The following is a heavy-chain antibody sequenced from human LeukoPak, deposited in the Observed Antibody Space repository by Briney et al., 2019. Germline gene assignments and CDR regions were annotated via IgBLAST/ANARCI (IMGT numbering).Heavy chain of an antibody. D-gene: IGHD2-2*01. Sequence: GGSLRLSCAASGFTFSSYAMSWVRQAPGKGLEWVSTVSSSGGSTYYADSVKGRFTISRDDSKNTLYLQMNTLRAEDTAVYHCAKSGCNSSNCFLGWFDPWGQGTLVTVSS. J-gene: IGHJ5*02. CDR1: GFTFSSYA. CDR2: VSSSGGST. CDR3: AKSGCNSSNCFLGWFDP. V-gene: IGHV3-23*01.